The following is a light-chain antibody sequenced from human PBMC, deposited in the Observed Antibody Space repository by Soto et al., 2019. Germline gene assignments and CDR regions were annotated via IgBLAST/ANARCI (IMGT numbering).Light chain of an antibody. V-gene: IGKV3-11*01. Sequence: TLSPSTXSVSTWKRAPYRCRASQSVRRDLAWYNQKTGKXPXXXIYGAYNRATGITARFSGSGYGTDFTLTSSSLENEDCAVYYCEQGSNWPTFGDGTKVDI. CDR1: QSVRRD. J-gene: IGKJ1*01. CDR3: EQGSNWPT. CDR2: GAY.